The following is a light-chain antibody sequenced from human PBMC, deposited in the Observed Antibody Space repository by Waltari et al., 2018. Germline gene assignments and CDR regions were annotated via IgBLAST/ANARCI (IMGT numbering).Light chain of an antibody. V-gene: IGLV2-14*01. Sequence: QSALTQPASVSGSPGQSITISCTGTSSDVGGYSYVSWYQQHPGKAPKLMIYEVSKRPAGVFNGFSGSKFENTASLTISGLQAEDEADYYCSSYTRSTTYAVFGGGTKLTVL. CDR1: SSDVGGYSY. J-gene: IGLJ2*01. CDR2: EVS. CDR3: SSYTRSTTYAV.